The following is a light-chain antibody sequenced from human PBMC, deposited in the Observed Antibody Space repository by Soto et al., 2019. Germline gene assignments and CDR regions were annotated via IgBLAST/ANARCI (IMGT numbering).Light chain of an antibody. J-gene: IGKJ4*01. CDR1: QTVLYSPRNRNY. CDR3: QQYLSNLLT. Sequence: DIVMTQSPESLAVSLGERATINCKSSQTVLYSPRNRNYIAWYQQKPGQPPKLLITRASTRESGVPGRFSGSGSGTDFTLTISSLQAEDVAVYYCQQYLSNLLTFGGGTKVELK. V-gene: IGKV4-1*01. CDR2: RAS.